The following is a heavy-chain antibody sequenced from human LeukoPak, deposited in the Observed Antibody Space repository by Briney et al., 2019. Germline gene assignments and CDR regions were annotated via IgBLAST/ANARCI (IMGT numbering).Heavy chain of an antibody. Sequence: ASVKVSCKASGYTFTSYGISWVRQAPGQGLEWMGWISAYNGNTNYAQKLQGRVTMTTDTSTSTAYMELRSLRSDDTAVYYCARGAFPRIAEAGTIDYWGQGTLVTVSS. CDR1: GYTFTSYG. CDR2: ISAYNGNT. CDR3: ARGAFPRIAEAGTIDY. V-gene: IGHV1-18*01. D-gene: IGHD6-19*01. J-gene: IGHJ4*02.